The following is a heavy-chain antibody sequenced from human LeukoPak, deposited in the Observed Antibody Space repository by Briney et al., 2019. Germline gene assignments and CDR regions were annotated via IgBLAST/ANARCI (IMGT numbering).Heavy chain of an antibody. V-gene: IGHV1-18*01. D-gene: IGHD3-22*01. CDR2: ISGYSGST. J-gene: IGHJ4*02. CDR1: GYTFISYG. CDR3: ARSMYYYESSGPDY. Sequence: APVKVSCKAPGYTFISYGINWVRQAPGQGLEWLGWISGYSGSTAYAQKFQGRVTMTTDTSTSTAYMELKSLRSDDTAVYYCARSMYYYESSGPDYWGQGTLVTVFS.